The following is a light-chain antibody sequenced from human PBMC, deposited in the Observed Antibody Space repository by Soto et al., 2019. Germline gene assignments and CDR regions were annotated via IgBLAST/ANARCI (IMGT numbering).Light chain of an antibody. J-gene: IGKJ4*01. CDR2: AAA. V-gene: IGKV1-9*01. Sequence: IQMTQTQTSLSACGGDSVTITSLASQNVENYVNWYHQEPGKAAKLLIYAAATLQSGVRLMFSGSASVAEFTPTISRLQAEDFPTYYCHLVSGYPLSFGGGTKVDIK. CDR3: HLVSGYPLS. CDR1: QNVENY.